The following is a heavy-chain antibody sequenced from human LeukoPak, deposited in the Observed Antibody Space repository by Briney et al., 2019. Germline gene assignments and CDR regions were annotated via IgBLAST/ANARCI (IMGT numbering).Heavy chain of an antibody. D-gene: IGHD3-22*01. CDR2: IYYTGRT. CDR1: GGSFSTYY. V-gene: IGHV4-59*01. Sequence: SETLSLTCTISGGSFSTYYWNWIRQPPGKGLEWIGHIYYTGRTTYNPSLKSRLTISVDTSKIQFSLDLRSVTAADTAVYYCARCDSMAYFDSWGQGALVTVSS. J-gene: IGHJ4*02. CDR3: ARCDSMAYFDS.